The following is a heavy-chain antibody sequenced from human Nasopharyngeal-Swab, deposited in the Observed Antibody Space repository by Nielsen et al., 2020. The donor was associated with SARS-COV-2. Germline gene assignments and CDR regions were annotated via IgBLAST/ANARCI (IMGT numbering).Heavy chain of an antibody. D-gene: IGHD6-19*01. Sequence: ASVKVSCKASGYTFTSYYMHWVRQAPGQGLEWMGIINPSGGSTSYAQKFQGRVTMTRDTSTSTAYMELSSLRSEDTAVYYCARGLYSSGFSYYYYGMDVWGQGTTVTVSS. CDR3: ARGLYSSGFSYYYYGMDV. CDR2: INPSGGST. J-gene: IGHJ6*02. V-gene: IGHV1-46*01. CDR1: GYTFTSYY.